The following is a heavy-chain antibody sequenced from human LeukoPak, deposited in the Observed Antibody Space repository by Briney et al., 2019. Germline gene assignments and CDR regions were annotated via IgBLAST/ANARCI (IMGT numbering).Heavy chain of an antibody. D-gene: IGHD3-10*01. J-gene: IGHJ3*02. CDR2: IYYSGST. V-gene: IGHV4-39*07. Sequence: GSLRLSCAASGVTVSNNYMNWVRQPPGKGLEWIGSIYYSGSTYYNPSLKSRVTISVDTSKNQFSLKLSSVTAADTAVYYCARSGAGPLEGAFDIWGQGTMVTVSS. CDR3: ARSGAGPLEGAFDI. CDR1: GVTVSNNY.